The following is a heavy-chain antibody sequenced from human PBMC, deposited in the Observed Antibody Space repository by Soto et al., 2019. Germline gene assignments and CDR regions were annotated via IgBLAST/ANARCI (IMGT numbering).Heavy chain of an antibody. V-gene: IGHV1-46*02. D-gene: IGHD3-10*02. CDR1: GYTFNSYA. CDR2: INPSGGST. J-gene: IGHJ6*03. Sequence: GASVKVSCTASGYTFNSYAMHWVRQAPGQRLEWMGWINPSGGSTIYAQKFQGRVTMTRDTSTTTVYMELSSLRSDDTAVYYCVILCSGSPRMDAWGKGTTVTVSS. CDR3: VILCSGSPRMDA.